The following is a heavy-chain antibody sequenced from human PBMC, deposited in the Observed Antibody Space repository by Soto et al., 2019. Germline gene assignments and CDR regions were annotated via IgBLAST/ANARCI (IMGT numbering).Heavy chain of an antibody. D-gene: IGHD3-9*01. CDR1: GFALSTSGVG. CDR3: AHPYINIWTGCDRGYFDF. V-gene: IGHV2-5*02. J-gene: IGHJ4*02. CDR2: IYWDDDK. Sequence: QITLKESGPMLVKPTQTLTLTCTFSGFALSTSGVGVAWIRQPPGKALEWLALIYWDDDKRYSPSLKSMLTITKDTSKTQLVLTMTNMDPVDTATYYCAHPYINIWTGCDRGYFDFWGQGTLVTVSS.